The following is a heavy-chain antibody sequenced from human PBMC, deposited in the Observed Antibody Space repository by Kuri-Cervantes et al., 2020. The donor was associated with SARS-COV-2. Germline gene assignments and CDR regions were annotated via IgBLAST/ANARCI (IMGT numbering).Heavy chain of an antibody. D-gene: IGHD2-2*01. CDR1: AFTFNSCN. J-gene: IGHJ6*03. CDR3: ARGPNRVVPAATANYYYMDV. V-gene: IGHV3-48*04. CDR2: ISSSTSTK. Sequence: GESLKISCAASAFTFNSCNMNRVRQAPGKGLEWVSDISSSTSTKYYAGSMKGRFTISRDNAKNPLYLQMNSLRAEDMALYYCARGPNRVVPAATANYYYMDVWGKGTTVTVSS.